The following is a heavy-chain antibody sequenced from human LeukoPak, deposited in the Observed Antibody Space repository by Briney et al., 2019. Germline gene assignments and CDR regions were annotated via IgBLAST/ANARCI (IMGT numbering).Heavy chain of an antibody. CDR1: GFTFSSYE. D-gene: IGHD3-22*01. CDR2: ISSSGNTI. Sequence: PGGSLRLSCAASGFTFSSYEMNWVRQAPGKGLEWVSYISSSGNTIYYADSVKGRFTISRDNAKNSLYLPMNSLRAEDTAVYYCARAKLYYYDSSGYYSGFDYWGQGTLVTVSS. J-gene: IGHJ4*02. CDR3: ARAKLYYYDSSGYYSGFDY. V-gene: IGHV3-48*03.